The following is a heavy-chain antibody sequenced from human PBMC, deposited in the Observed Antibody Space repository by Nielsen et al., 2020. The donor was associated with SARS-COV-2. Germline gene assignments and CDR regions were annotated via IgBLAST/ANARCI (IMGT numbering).Heavy chain of an antibody. D-gene: IGHD4-23*01. CDR1: GFTFSGSA. V-gene: IGHV3-73*01. Sequence: GESLKISCVASGFTFSGSALHWVRQAPGKGLEWVGRIRSEANDYATAYAASVKGRFTISRDDSRNTTYLQLYRLKTEDTALYYCSSPTVAYWGQGTLVTVSS. CDR2: IRSEANDYAT. CDR3: SSPTVAY. J-gene: IGHJ4*02.